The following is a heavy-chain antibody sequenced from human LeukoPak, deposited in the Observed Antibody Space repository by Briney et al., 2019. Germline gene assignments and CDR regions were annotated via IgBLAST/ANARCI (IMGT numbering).Heavy chain of an antibody. CDR2: INHSGST. J-gene: IGHJ4*02. CDR1: GGSFSGYY. D-gene: IGHD6-19*01. Sequence: PSETLSLTCAVYGGSFSGYYWSWIRQPPGKGLEWIGEINHSGSTNYNPSLKSRVTISVDTSKNQFSLKLSSVTAADTAVYYCARGGGKQWPSSFDYWGQGTLVTVSS. CDR3: ARGGGKQWPSSFDY. V-gene: IGHV4-34*01.